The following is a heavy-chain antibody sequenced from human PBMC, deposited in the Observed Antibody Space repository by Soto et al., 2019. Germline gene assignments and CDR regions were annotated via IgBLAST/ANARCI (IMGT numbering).Heavy chain of an antibody. V-gene: IGHV1-3*01. D-gene: IGHD6-13*01. CDR2: INAGNGKT. CDR3: TRQRISSSYYFDY. J-gene: IGHJ4*02. Sequence: QVQLVQSGAEVKKPGASVKVSCKASGYTFTSYAMHWVRQAPGQRLEWMGWINAGNGKTEYSQKFQGRVTITRDTSASTDYMELSSRRAEDTAVYCCTRQRISSSYYFDYWGQGTLVTVSS. CDR1: GYTFTSYA.